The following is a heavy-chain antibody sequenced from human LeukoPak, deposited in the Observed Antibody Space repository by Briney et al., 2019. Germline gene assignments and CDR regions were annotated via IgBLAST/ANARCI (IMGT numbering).Heavy chain of an antibody. CDR2: ISYDGSNK. CDR3: ARERPDQDGDYYYFDY. J-gene: IGHJ4*02. V-gene: IGHV3-30*04. Sequence: GGSLRLSCAASGFTFSSYVMHWVRQAPGKGLEWVAVISYDGSNKYYADSVKGRFTISRDNSKNTLYLQMNSLRAEDTAVYYCARERPDQDGDYYYFDYWGQGTLVTVSS. D-gene: IGHD4-17*01. CDR1: GFTFSSYV.